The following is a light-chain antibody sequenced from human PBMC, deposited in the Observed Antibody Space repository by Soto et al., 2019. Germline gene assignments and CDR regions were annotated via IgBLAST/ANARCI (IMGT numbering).Light chain of an antibody. CDR1: QSISSY. CDR2: AAS. CDR3: QQSYSTPLP. Sequence: DIPMTQSPSSLSASVGDRVTITCRASQSISSYLNWYQQKPGKAPKLLIYAASSLQSGVPSRFSGGGSGTDFTLTISSRQPEDFATYYCQQSYSTPLPFGGGTKVEIK. J-gene: IGKJ4*01. V-gene: IGKV1-39*01.